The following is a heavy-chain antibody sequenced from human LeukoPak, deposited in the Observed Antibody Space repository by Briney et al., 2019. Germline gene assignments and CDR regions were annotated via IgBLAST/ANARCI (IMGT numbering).Heavy chain of an antibody. V-gene: IGHV4-61*02. Sequence: PSETLSLTCTVSADSISSGIYYWSWIRQPAGKGLEWIGRISTSGSTDYNPSLRSRVTISSDASKNQLSLRLNSVTAADTVMYYCARGVSLVRGMWFDPWGQGTLVAVSS. J-gene: IGHJ5*02. CDR3: ARGVSLVRGMWFDP. CDR2: ISTSGST. D-gene: IGHD3-10*01. CDR1: ADSISSGIYY.